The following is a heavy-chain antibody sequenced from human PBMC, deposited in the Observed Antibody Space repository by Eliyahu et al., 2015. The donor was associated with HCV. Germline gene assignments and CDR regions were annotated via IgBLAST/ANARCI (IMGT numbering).Heavy chain of an antibody. CDR1: GFTFSSFE. Sequence: EEQLVESGGGLVQPGGSLRLSCAASGFTFSSFEFHWVRQPPGKGLEWVSYISNRDTTIFYADSVKGRFTTSRDNAKNSLYLQMNGLRAEDTAVYFCAREFRFGGFSTGAFDIWGPGTLVTVSS. D-gene: IGHD3-10*01. CDR3: AREFRFGGFSTGAFDI. V-gene: IGHV3-48*03. CDR2: ISNRDTTI. J-gene: IGHJ3*02.